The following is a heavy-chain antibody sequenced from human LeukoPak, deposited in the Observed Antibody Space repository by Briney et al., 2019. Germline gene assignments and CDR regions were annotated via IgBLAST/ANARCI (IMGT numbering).Heavy chain of an antibody. CDR1: GFIVSTSY. J-gene: IGHJ4*02. V-gene: IGHV3-53*01. CDR3: ARDASWNDGRGLDN. Sequence: GGSLRLSCAASGFIVSTSYMTWVRQAPGKGLECVSIIYNNGDTYCADSVKGRFTISRDNSRNTLFLQMNSLRAEDTAIYFCARDASWNDGRGLDNWGQGTLVTVSS. D-gene: IGHD1-1*01. CDR2: IYNNGDT.